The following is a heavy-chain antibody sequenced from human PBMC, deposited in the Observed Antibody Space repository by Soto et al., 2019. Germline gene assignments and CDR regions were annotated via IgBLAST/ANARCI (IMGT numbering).Heavy chain of an antibody. Sequence: EVQLVESGGGLVKPGGSLRLSCAASGVSFSSDSMGWVRQAPGKGLEWVSSISSSGSFMNYADSVKGRFTISRDNAKNSLYLQMSSLKDEDTAVYYWVRDPPTGTTLDWVDSWGQGTLVTVSS. J-gene: IGHJ5*01. CDR3: VRDPPTGTTLDWVDS. V-gene: IGHV3-21*01. CDR1: GVSFSSDS. CDR2: ISSSGSFM. D-gene: IGHD1-7*01.